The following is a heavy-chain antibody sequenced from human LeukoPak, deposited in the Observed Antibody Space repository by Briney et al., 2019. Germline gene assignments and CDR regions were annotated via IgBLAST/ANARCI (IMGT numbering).Heavy chain of an antibody. CDR1: RESVSSNSAA. V-gene: IGHV6-1*01. J-gene: IGHJ6*03. D-gene: IGHD7-27*01. CDR2: TYYRSKWYN. Sequence: SQTLSLTCAISRESVSSNSAAWNWIRQSPSRGLEWLGRTYYRSKWYNDYAVSVKSRITINPDTSKNQFSLQLNSVTPEDTAVYYCARGGGPGDPNYYYYYMDVWGKGTTVTVSS. CDR3: ARGGGPGDPNYYYYYMDV.